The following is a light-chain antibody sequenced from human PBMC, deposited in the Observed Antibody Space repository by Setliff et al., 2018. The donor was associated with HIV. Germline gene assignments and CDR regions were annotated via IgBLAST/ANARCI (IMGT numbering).Light chain of an antibody. CDR2: EVR. CDR1: SSDVGGYNY. Sequence: QSVLPQPASVSGSPGQSITISCTGTSSDVGGYNYVSWYQQHPGKAPKLIIYEVRNRPSGVSNRFSGSKPGNTASLTISGLQAEDEADYYCSSYAITNTLPFGTGTKVTVL. CDR3: SSYAITNTLP. J-gene: IGLJ1*01. V-gene: IGLV2-14*01.